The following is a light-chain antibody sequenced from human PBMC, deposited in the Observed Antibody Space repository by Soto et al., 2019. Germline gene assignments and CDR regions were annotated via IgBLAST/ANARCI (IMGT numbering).Light chain of an antibody. CDR3: QQSSNWPPEVT. Sequence: IVLTQSPDTLSLSPGERATLSCRASQSVRSSLAWYQQKPGQAPRLLIYDASNRATGIPARFSGSGSGTDFTLTISSLEPEDFAVYYCQQSSNWPPEVTFGPGTKVDIK. V-gene: IGKV3-11*01. CDR2: DAS. J-gene: IGKJ3*01. CDR1: QSVRSS.